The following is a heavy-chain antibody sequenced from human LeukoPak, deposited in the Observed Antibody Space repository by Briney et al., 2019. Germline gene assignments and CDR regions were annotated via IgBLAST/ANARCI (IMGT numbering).Heavy chain of an antibody. CDR2: IYPDDSDS. J-gene: IGHJ4*02. V-gene: IGHV5-51*01. CDR1: GYSCNIYW. CDR3: AGRVGDSLGYNFDY. Sequence: GESLKISCKGSGYSCNIYWIGWVRQMPGKGLEWMGIIYPDDSDSGYSPSFQGQVTISADESISTAYLQWSSLKASDTAMYYCAGRVGDSLGYNFDYWGQGTLVTVSS. D-gene: IGHD2-21*02.